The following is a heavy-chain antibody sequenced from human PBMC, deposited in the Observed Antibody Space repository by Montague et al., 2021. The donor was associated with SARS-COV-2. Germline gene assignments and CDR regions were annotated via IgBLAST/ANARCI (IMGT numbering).Heavy chain of an antibody. V-gene: IGHV4-39*02. CDR2: IYVTGKT. J-gene: IGHJ3*02. CDR1: GDSISRSHYF. D-gene: IGHD1/OR15-1a*01. Sequence: SETLSLTCSVSGDSISRSHYFWAWIRQPPGMGLEWIGSIYVTGKTYYXXSLKSRVTISIDTSKNHFSLRLSSVTAADSAVFYCARWGLNNAFDIWGLGTMITISS. CDR3: ARWGLNNAFDI.